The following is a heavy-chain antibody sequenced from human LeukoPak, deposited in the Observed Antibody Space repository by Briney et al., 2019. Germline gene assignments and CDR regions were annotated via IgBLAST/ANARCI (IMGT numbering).Heavy chain of an antibody. CDR3: ARDLNRNWFDP. D-gene: IGHD1-14*01. CDR1: GFTFSSYA. CDR2: ISASGGST. J-gene: IGHJ5*02. V-gene: IGHV3-23*01. Sequence: GGSLRLSCAASGFTFSSYAMSWVRQIPGKGLEWVSAISASGGSTYYADSVKGRFTISRDNSKSTLYLQMNSLRAEDTAIFYCARDLNRNWFDPWGQGTLVTVSS.